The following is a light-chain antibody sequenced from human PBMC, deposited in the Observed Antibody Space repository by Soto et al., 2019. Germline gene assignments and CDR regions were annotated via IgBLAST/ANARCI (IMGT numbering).Light chain of an antibody. CDR1: SSDVGAYNF. CDR2: EVT. V-gene: IGLV2-14*01. CDR3: QSYDPSLSAVV. Sequence: QSALTQPASVSGSPGQSITISCAGSSSDVGAYNFVSWYQQHPGKVPKLMIYEVTKRPSGISTRFSGSKSGSTASLTISGLQSEDEADYYCQSYDPSLSAVVFGGGTKLTVL. J-gene: IGLJ2*01.